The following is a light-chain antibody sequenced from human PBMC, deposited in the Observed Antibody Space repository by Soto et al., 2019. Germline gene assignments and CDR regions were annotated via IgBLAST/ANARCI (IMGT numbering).Light chain of an antibody. J-gene: IGLJ2*01. CDR2: DVR. Sequence: QSALTQPASVSESPGQSITISCTGSSSDIGDHNYVSWYQQYPGKAPKLIIYDVRYRPSGVSDRFSGSKSGNTASLTISGLQAEDEGDYYCSSYRVGTTLGVVFGGGTKLTVL. V-gene: IGLV2-14*03. CDR3: SSYRVGTTLGVV. CDR1: SSDIGDHNY.